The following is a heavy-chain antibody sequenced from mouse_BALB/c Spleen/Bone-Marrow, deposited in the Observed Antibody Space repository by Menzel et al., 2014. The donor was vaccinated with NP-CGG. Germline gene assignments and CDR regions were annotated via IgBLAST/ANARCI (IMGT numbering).Heavy chain of an antibody. D-gene: IGHD1-2*01. V-gene: IGHV1S29*02. J-gene: IGHJ2*01. Sequence: EVQVVESGPELVKPGASVKISCKASGYTFTDYNMHRVKQSHGKSLEWIGYIYPYNGGTGYNQKFKSKATLTVDNSSSTAYMELRSLTSEDSAAYYCATRFITTAGYWGQGTTLTVSS. CDR3: ATRFITTAGY. CDR1: GYTFTDYN. CDR2: IYPYNGGT.